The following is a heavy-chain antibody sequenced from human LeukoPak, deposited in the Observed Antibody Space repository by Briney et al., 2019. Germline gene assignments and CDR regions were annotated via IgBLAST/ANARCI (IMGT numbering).Heavy chain of an antibody. CDR2: ISAYNGNT. D-gene: IGHD3-3*01. V-gene: IGHV1-18*01. CDR3: ARVAVWGYDFWSGYYLDYYYYMDV. J-gene: IGHJ6*03. CDR1: GYTFTSYG. Sequence: ASVKVSCKASGYTFTSYGISWVRQAPGQGLEWMGWISAYNGNTNYAQKFQGRVTMTTDTSTSTAYMELRSLRSDDTAVYYCARVAVWGYDFWSGYYLDYYYYMDVWGKGPRSPSP.